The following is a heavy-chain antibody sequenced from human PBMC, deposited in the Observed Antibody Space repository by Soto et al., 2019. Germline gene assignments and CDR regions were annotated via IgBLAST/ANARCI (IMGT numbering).Heavy chain of an antibody. V-gene: IGHV3-30*18. CDR2: ISYDGSNK. D-gene: IGHD2-2*01. CDR1: GFTFSSYG. J-gene: IGHJ6*02. CDR3: AKGGYCSSTSCYANYYYYGMDV. Sequence: GGSLRLSCAASGFTFSSYGMHWVRQAPGKGLEWVAVISYDGSNKYYADSVKGRFTISRDNSKNTLYLQMNSLRAEDTAVYYCAKGGYCSSTSCYANYYYYGMDVWGQGTTVTVSS.